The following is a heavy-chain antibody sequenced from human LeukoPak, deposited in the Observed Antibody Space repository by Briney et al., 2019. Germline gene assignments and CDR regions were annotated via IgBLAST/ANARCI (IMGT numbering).Heavy chain of an antibody. D-gene: IGHD6-19*01. CDR1: SGSISDRNYY. Sequence: SQTLSLTCTVSSGSISDRNYYWAWIRQSPEKGLEWLGSVFSSGTTYYNPSLQGRVTISIDTSKNQFSLKLTSVTAADTAVYYCASQAAYYSRGRYQETWIAYWGQGTLVTVSS. J-gene: IGHJ4*02. V-gene: IGHV4-39*01. CDR3: ASQAAYYSRGRYQETWIAY. CDR2: VFSSGTT.